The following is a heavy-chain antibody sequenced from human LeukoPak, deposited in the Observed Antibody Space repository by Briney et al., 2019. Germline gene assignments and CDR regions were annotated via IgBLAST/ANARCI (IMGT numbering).Heavy chain of an antibody. CDR2: IISSGSYI. Sequence: GGSLRLSCAGSGFSFNNYTMNWVRQAPGKGLEWVSSIISSGSYIYYADSVKGRFTISRDNAKNALYLQMNSLRAEDTAVYFCARDYAYFDWYHDYWGQGTLVTVSS. CDR1: GFSFNNYT. CDR3: ARDYAYFDWYHDY. J-gene: IGHJ4*02. D-gene: IGHD3-9*01. V-gene: IGHV3-21*01.